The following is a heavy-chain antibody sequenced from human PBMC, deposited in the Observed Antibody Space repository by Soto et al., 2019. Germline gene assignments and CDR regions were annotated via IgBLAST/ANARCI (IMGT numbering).Heavy chain of an antibody. J-gene: IGHJ4*02. CDR1: GDSVSTNYW. V-gene: IGHV4-4*02. CDR2: MSHSGTT. D-gene: IGHD6-13*01. CDR3: AREQQLVFVDY. Sequence: SETLSLTCAVSGDSVSTNYWWGWVRQSPVTGLEWIGDMSHSGTTNYSPSLKSRVTLSVDTSKNQFSLKLSSVTAADTAVYYCAREQQLVFVDYWGQGTLVTVSS.